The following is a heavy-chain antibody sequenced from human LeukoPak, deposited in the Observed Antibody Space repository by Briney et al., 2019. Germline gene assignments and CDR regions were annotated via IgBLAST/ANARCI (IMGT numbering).Heavy chain of an antibody. CDR2: IYYSGST. D-gene: IGHD3-9*01. CDR3: ARGPI. V-gene: IGHV4-59*01. Sequence: SETLSLTCTVSGGSISSYYWSWIRQPPGKGLEWIGYIYYSGSTNYNPSLKSRVTISVHKSKYQFSLKLSTVTAADTSGYYSARGPIWGQGTLVTVSS. CDR1: GGSISSYY. J-gene: IGHJ4*02.